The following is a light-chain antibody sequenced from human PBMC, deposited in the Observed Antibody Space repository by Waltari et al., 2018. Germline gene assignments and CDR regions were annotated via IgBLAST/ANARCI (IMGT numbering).Light chain of an antibody. J-gene: IGLJ2*01. CDR2: DFS. CDR1: SSDVGGYNY. CDR3: SSYTSSSTLV. Sequence: QSGLTQPASVSGSPGQSITIPCTGTSSDVGGYNYVSWYQQHPGKAPKVMIYDFSNRPSGVSNRFSGSKSGNTASRTISGLHAEDEADYYCSSYTSSSTLVFGGGTKLTVL. V-gene: IGLV2-14*03.